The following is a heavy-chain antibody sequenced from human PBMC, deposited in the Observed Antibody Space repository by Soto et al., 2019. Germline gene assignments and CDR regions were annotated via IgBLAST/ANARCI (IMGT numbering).Heavy chain of an antibody. V-gene: IGHV1-24*01. Sequence: ASVKVSCKVSGYTLTELSMHWVRQAPGKGLEWMGGFDPEDGETIYAQKFQGRVTMTEDTSTDTAYMELSSLRSEDTAVYYCATYGVDTWFGELFSIDKKRYYFDYWGQGTLVTVSS. CDR3: ATYGVDTWFGELFSIDKKRYYFDY. J-gene: IGHJ4*02. D-gene: IGHD3-10*01. CDR1: GYTLTELS. CDR2: FDPEDGET.